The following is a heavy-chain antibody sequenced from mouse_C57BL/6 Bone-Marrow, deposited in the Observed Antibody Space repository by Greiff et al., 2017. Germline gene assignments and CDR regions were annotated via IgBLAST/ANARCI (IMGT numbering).Heavy chain of an antibody. Sequence: QVQLQQPGAELVKPGASVKLSCKASGYTFTSYWMHWVKQRPGQGLEWIGMIHPNSGSTNYNEKFKSKATLTVDKSSSTAYMQLRSLTAEDAAVYYCASDDGSSSYAMDYWGKGTSVTVSS. CDR1: GYTFTSYW. J-gene: IGHJ4*01. V-gene: IGHV1-64*01. D-gene: IGHD1-1*01. CDR2: IHPNSGST. CDR3: ASDDGSSSYAMDY.